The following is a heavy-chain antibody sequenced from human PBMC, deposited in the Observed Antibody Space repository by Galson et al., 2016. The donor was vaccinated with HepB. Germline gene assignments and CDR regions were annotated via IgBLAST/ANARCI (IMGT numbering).Heavy chain of an antibody. CDR3: ARGKYGSGWMVDY. CDR1: GFIFSHYE. CDR2: IRRSGHEI. V-gene: IGHV3-48*03. D-gene: IGHD6-19*01. Sequence: SLRLSCAASGFIFSHYEMNWVRQAPGKGLEWISYIRRSGHEIYYADSLKGRFTISRDDAKNSLSLQLNSLRVEDTAVYYCARGKYGSGWMVDYWGQGTLVTVSS. J-gene: IGHJ4*02.